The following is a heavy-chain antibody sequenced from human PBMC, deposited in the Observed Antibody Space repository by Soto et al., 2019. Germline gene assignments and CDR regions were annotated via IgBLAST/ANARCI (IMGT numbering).Heavy chain of an antibody. CDR2: ISWNSGSI. D-gene: IGHD6-19*01. J-gene: IGHJ4*02. Sequence: EVQLVESGGGLVQPGRSLRLSCVGSGFTVDDYAMHWVRQAPGKGLEWVSAISWNSGSIAYADSVKGRFTISRDNANNSLYLQMNSLRAEDTALYYCAKDLGSSAWYGSNHWGQGTLVIVSA. CDR1: GFTVDDYA. V-gene: IGHV3-9*01. CDR3: AKDLGSSAWYGSNH.